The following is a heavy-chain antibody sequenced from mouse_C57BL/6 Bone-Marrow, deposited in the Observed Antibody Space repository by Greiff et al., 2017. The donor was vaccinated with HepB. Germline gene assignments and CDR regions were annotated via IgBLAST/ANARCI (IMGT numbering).Heavy chain of an antibody. CDR1: GYAFSSYW. J-gene: IGHJ1*03. D-gene: IGHD1-1*01. V-gene: IGHV1-80*01. Sequence: QVQLKQSGAELVKPGASVKISCKASGYAFSSYWMNWVKQRPGKGLEWIGQIYPGDGDTNYNGKFKGKAILTADKSSSTAYMQLSSLTSEDSAVYFCARRSSYYGSSPKMYFDVWGTGTTVTVSS. CDR3: ARRSSYYGSSPKMYFDV. CDR2: IYPGDGDT.